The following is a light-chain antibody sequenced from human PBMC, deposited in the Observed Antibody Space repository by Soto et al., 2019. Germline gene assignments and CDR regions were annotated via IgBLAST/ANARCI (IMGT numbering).Light chain of an antibody. V-gene: IGKV3-11*01. Sequence: ELVLTQSPATLSLSPGERATLSCRASQRVSGYSAWYQQKPGQAPRLLIYDTSNRATGIPARFSGSGSGTDFTLTISGIEPEDFAVYYCQKRSNWQYTFGLGTRLEIK. CDR3: QKRSNWQYT. CDR2: DTS. J-gene: IGKJ2*01. CDR1: QRVSGY.